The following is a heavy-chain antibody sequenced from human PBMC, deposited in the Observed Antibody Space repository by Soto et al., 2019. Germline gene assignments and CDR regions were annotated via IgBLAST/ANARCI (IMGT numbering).Heavy chain of an antibody. CDR3: SRDQTLYYDILTGYTQAPLYYFDY. V-gene: IGHV1-2*02. Sequence: ASVKVSCKASGYTFTGYYMHWVRQAPGQGLEWMGWINPNSGGTNYAQKFQGRVTMTRDTSISTAYMELSRLRSDDTAVYYCSRDQTLYYDILTGYTQAPLYYFDYWGQGTLVTVSS. CDR2: INPNSGGT. J-gene: IGHJ4*02. D-gene: IGHD3-9*01. CDR1: GYTFTGYY.